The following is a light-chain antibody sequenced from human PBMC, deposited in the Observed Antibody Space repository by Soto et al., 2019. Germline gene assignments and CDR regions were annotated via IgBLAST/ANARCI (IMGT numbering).Light chain of an antibody. CDR3: QQYNNWPRT. V-gene: IGKV3-15*01. J-gene: IGKJ1*01. Sequence: EIVMTQFPATLSVSPGERATLSCRASQSVSNYLAWYQQKPGQAPRLLMYGASTRATGISAKFSGSGSGTEFTLTINSLQSEDFAIYYCQQYNNWPRTFGQGTKVEI. CDR2: GAS. CDR1: QSVSNY.